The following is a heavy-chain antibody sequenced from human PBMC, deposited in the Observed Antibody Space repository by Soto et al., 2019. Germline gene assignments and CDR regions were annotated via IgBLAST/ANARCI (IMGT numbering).Heavy chain of an antibody. J-gene: IGHJ6*02. CDR3: ARVTRYCSSTSCSNYYYYGMDV. V-gene: IGHV1-69*06. D-gene: IGHD2-2*01. CDR1: GGTFSSYA. Sequence: GASVKVSCKASGGTFSSYAISWVRQAPGQGLEWMGGIIPIFGTANYAQKFQGRVTITADKSTSTAYMELSSLRSEDTAVYYCARVTRYCSSTSCSNYYYYGMDVWGQGTTVTVSS. CDR2: IIPIFGTA.